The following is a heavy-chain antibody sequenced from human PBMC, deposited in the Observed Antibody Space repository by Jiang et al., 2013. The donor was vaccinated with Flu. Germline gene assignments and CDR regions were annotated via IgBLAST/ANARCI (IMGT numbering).Heavy chain of an antibody. CDR2: IYTSGST. D-gene: IGHD3-10*01. J-gene: IGHJ6*02. CDR1: GGSISSYY. Sequence: GSGLVKPSETLSLTCTVSGGSISSYYWSWIRQPAGKGLEWIGRIYTSGSTNYNPSLKSRVTMSVDTSKNQFSLKLSSVTAADTAVYYCARSGYYYGSGSYYNEDGMDVWGQGTTGHRLL. CDR3: ARSGYYYGSGSYYNEDGMDV. V-gene: IGHV4-4*07.